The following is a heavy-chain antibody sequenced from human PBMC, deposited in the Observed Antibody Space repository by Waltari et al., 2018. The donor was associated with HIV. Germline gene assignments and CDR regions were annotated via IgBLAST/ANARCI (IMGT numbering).Heavy chain of an antibody. V-gene: IGHV1-69*01. J-gene: IGHJ2*01. CDR1: GGTFNNYA. Sequence: SGGTFNNYAITWVRQAPGQGLEWMGGIIPVFGTTNYAQKFQGRLTIIADESTSTGYMELSSLRSEDTAVYYCARMATVVDWYFDLWGRGTLVTVSS. CDR2: IIPVFGTT. CDR3: ARMATVVDWYFDL. D-gene: IGHD2-15*01.